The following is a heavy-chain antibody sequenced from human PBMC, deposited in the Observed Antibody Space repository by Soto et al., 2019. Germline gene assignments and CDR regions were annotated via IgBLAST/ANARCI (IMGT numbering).Heavy chain of an antibody. J-gene: IGHJ6*02. D-gene: IGHD6-6*01. CDR1: GYTFNTYL. CDR3: ARDGPGRPYGVDV. Sequence: QVQLVQSGAEVKKPGASVTVSCKASGYTFNTYLIAWVRQAPGQGLEWMGWISISTGDTDYAQNLQGRVTLTTDPSSSTAYMELKSLRPDDTALYYCARDGPGRPYGVDVWGQGTPVIVSS. CDR2: ISISTGDT. V-gene: IGHV1-18*01.